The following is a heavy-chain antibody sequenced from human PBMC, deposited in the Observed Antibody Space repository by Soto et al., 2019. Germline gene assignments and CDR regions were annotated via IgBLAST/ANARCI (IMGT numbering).Heavy chain of an antibody. CDR1: GFPFRSYE. CDR3: AILDFGDYLLSYGVDV. V-gene: IGHV3-48*03. Sequence: GSLRLSCAVSGFPFRSYEMNLVRQAPGKGPEWVSYITSSSDAIYYAASVKGRFTVSRDNAKNSLYLQMNSLRAEDTAVYYCAILDFGDYLLSYGVDVWGQGTTVTVSS. CDR2: ITSSSDAI. J-gene: IGHJ6*02. D-gene: IGHD4-17*01.